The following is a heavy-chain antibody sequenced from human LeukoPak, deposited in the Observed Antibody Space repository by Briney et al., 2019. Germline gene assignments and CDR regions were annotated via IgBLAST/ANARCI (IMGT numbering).Heavy chain of an antibody. CDR1: GYSFTSYW. D-gene: IGHD6-19*01. Sequence: GESLKISCQGSGYSFTSYWIGWVRQMPGKGLEWMGIIYPGDSDTRYSPSFQGQVTISADKSISTAYLQWSSLKASDTAMYYCAMAGTDYYYGMDAWGQGTTVTVSS. CDR3: AMAGTDYYYGMDA. V-gene: IGHV5-51*01. CDR2: IYPGDSDT. J-gene: IGHJ6*02.